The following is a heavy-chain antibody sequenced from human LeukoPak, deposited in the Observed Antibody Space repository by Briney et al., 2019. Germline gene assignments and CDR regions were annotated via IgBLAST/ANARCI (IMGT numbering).Heavy chain of an antibody. CDR3: TIAVYDFWSGYYKADYYYGMDV. V-gene: IGHV3-49*04. J-gene: IGHJ6*02. D-gene: IGHD3-3*01. CDR2: IRSKAYGGTT. Sequence: PGGSLRLSCTASGFTFGDYAMSWVRQAPGKGLEWVGFIRSKAYGGTTEYAASVKGRFTISRDDSKSIAYLQMNGLKTENTAVYYCTIAVYDFWSGYYKADYYYGMDVWGQGTTVTVSS. CDR1: GFTFGDYA.